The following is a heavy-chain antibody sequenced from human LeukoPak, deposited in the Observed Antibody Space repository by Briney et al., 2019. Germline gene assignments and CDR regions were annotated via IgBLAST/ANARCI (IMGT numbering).Heavy chain of an antibody. V-gene: IGHV3-30*02. CDR1: GFTFSSYG. J-gene: IGHJ5*02. Sequence: GGSLRLSCAASGFTFSSYGMHWVRQAPGKGLEWVAFIRYDGSNKYYADSVKGRFTISRDNSKNTLYLQMNSLRAEDTAVYYCARGLQRGPQDWFDPWGQGTLVTVSS. D-gene: IGHD4-11*01. CDR3: ARGLQRGPQDWFDP. CDR2: IRYDGSNK.